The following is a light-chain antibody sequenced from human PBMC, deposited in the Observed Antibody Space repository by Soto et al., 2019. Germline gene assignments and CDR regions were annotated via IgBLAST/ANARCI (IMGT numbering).Light chain of an antibody. Sequence: QSVLTQPASVSGSPGQSITISCTGTSSDVSGYNYVSWYQQHPGKAPKLMIYDVSNRPSGVSNRFSGSKSGNTASLTISGLQAEDEADYYCSSYTSSSTRVFGGGTKLTVL. V-gene: IGLV2-14*01. CDR1: SSDVSGYNY. CDR3: SSYTSSSTRV. CDR2: DVS. J-gene: IGLJ2*01.